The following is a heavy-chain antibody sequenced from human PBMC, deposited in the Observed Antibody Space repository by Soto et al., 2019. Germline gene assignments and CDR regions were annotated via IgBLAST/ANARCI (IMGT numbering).Heavy chain of an antibody. V-gene: IGHV1-46*03. CDR2: INPSGGST. CDR3: ARDSKDIVVVPAAMSSVHWFDP. J-gene: IGHJ5*02. Sequence: ASVKVSWKASGYTFTSYYMHWVRQAPGQGLEWMGIINPSGGSTSYAQKFQGRVTMTRDTSTSTVYMELSSLRSEDTAVYYCARDSKDIVVVPAAMSSVHWFDPWGQGTLVTVSS. CDR1: GYTFTSYY. D-gene: IGHD2-2*01.